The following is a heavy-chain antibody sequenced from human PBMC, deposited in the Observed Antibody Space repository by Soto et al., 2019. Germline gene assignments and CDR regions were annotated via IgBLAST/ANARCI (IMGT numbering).Heavy chain of an antibody. CDR2: IKSKNSGGTT. D-gene: IGHD2-15*01. CDR1: GFTFTNTW. J-gene: IGHJ4*02. Sequence: EVQLVESGGGLVKPGGSLRLSCTDSGFTFTNTWMSWVRQAPGKGLEWVGRIKSKNSGGTTDYAAPVKGRFTVSRDDSKNTVYLQMKILKAEDTAVYYCTAERYCSGGSCLYYWGQGILVTVSS. CDR3: TAERYCSGGSCLYY. V-gene: IGHV3-15*01.